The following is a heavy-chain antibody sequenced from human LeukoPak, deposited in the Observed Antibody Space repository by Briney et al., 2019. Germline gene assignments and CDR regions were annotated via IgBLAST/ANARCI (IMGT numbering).Heavy chain of an antibody. Sequence: GGSLRLSCAASGFTFSSHWMSWVRQAPGKGLEWVANIKKDGSEKYYVDAVKGRFTISGDNAKTSLYLQMNSLRAEDTAVYYCARDLSGIAGYTYGRGIDYWGQGTLVTVSS. D-gene: IGHD5-18*01. V-gene: IGHV3-7*01. CDR3: ARDLSGIAGYTYGRGIDY. CDR1: GFTFSSHW. J-gene: IGHJ4*02. CDR2: IKKDGSEK.